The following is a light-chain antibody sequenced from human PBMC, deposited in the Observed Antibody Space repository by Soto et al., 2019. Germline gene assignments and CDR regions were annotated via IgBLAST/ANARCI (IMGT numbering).Light chain of an antibody. CDR3: QQRNVWPPIT. J-gene: IGKJ5*01. CDR1: QGIHTS. CDR2: DST. V-gene: IGKV3-11*01. Sequence: VFTQSPGTLSLSPAKRATLSCRSSQGIHTSLAWYQQKPGQPPRLVVYDSTLRANGVPDRFGGSRSATEFTLTINNLEPEDFAVYYCQQRNVWPPITFGQGTRLEIK.